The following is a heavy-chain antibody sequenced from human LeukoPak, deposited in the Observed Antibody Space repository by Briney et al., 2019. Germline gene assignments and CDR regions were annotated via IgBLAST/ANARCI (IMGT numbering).Heavy chain of an antibody. CDR1: GYTLTELS. V-gene: IGHV1-24*01. J-gene: IGHJ6*03. Sequence: GASVKVSCKVSGYTLTELSMHWVRQAPGKGLEWMGGFDPEDGETIYAQKFQGRVTMTEDTSTDTAYMELSSLRSEDTAVYYCATILRVAARSYYYMDVWGKGTTVTVSS. D-gene: IGHD6-6*01. CDR3: ATILRVAARSYYYMDV. CDR2: FDPEDGET.